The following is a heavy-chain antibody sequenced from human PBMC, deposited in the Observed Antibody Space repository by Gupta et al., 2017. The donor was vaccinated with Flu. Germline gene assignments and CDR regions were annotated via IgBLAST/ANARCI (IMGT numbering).Heavy chain of an antibody. CDR2: IYYTGST. CDR1: GGSVRSGGYY. Sequence: QVQLQESGPGLVKPSQTLSLTCTVSGGSVRSGGYYWSWIRQHPGKGLVWIGFIYYTGSTYYNPSLKSRITMSLDTSKNQFSLNLSSLTAADTAVYYCARDGRTAYDYYSWGQGTLVTVSS. D-gene: IGHD5-12*01. J-gene: IGHJ4*02. V-gene: IGHV4-31*03. CDR3: ARDGRTAYDYYS.